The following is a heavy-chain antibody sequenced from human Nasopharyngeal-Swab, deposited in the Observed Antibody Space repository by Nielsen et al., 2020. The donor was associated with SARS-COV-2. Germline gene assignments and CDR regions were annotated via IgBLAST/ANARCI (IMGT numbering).Heavy chain of an antibody. V-gene: IGHV5-51*01. D-gene: IGHD6-19*01. CDR1: GYSFTSYW. CDR2: IYPGDSDT. J-gene: IGHJ4*02. Sequence: GESLKISCKGSGYSFTSYWIGWVRQMPGKGLEWMGIIYPGDSDTRYSPSVQGQVTISADKSNSTAYLQRSSLKASDTAMYYCASHPLYSSGRYGVDYWGQGTLVPVSS. CDR3: ASHPLYSSGRYGVDY.